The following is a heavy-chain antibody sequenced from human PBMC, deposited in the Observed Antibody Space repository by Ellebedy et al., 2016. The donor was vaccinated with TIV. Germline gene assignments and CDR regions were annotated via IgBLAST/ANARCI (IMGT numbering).Heavy chain of an antibody. CDR3: ASSSPHNWFFHL. CDR1: GGSISSSTQY. Sequence: LRLSCTVSGGSISSSTQYWNWIRQPPGKGLEWIGYVHYSGSAYYNPSLKSRVTISVDTSKNQFSLRLSSVTVADTAVYFCASSSPHNWFFHLWGRGTLVTVSS. D-gene: IGHD6-6*01. CDR2: VHYSGSA. J-gene: IGHJ2*01. V-gene: IGHV4-30-4*01.